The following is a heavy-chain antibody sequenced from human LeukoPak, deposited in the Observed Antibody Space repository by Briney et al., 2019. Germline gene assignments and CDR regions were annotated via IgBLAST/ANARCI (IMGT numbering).Heavy chain of an antibody. D-gene: IGHD3-10*01. CDR3: ARTSITMVRGVSYDAFDI. CDR1: GFTFSSYA. Sequence: PGGSLRLSCAASGFTFSSYAMHWVRQAPGKGVEWVAVISYDGSSKYYADSVKGRFTISRDNSKNTLYLQMNSLRAEDTAVYYCARTSITMVRGVSYDAFDIWGQGTMVTVSS. V-gene: IGHV3-30*04. J-gene: IGHJ3*02. CDR2: ISYDGSSK.